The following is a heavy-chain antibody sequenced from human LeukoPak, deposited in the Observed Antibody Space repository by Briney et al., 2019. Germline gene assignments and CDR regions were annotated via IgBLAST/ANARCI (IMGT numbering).Heavy chain of an antibody. CDR1: GFTFSSYS. Sequence: PSGGSLRLSCAASGFTFSSYSMNWVRQAPGKGLEWVSYISSSSSTIYYADSVKGRFTISRDNAKNSLYLQMNSLRAEDTAVYYCAREAEWELLYYFDYWGQGTLVTVSS. CDR3: AREAEWELLYYFDY. D-gene: IGHD1-26*01. CDR2: ISSSSSTI. V-gene: IGHV3-48*04. J-gene: IGHJ4*02.